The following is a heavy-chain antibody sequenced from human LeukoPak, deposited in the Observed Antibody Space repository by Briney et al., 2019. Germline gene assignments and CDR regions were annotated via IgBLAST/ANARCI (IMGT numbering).Heavy chain of an antibody. CDR3: ARRGSGTDAFDI. CDR2: TYHSGST. J-gene: IGHJ3*02. V-gene: IGHV4-30-4*01. D-gene: IGHD6-19*01. Sequence: SQTLSLTCSVSGGSISSGDYYWSWIRQSPGKGLEWIGYTYHSGSTYYNPSLKRRITISVDTSKNQFSLKLSSVTAADTAVYYCARRGSGTDAFDIWGQGTMVTVSS. CDR1: GGSISSGDYY.